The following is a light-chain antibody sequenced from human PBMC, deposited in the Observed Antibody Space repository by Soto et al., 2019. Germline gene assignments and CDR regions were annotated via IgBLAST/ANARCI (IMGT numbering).Light chain of an antibody. Sequence: EIVLTQSPATLSLSPGERATLSCRASQSISSYLAWYQQKPDQAPRLLIYDASNRATGIPARFSGSGSGTDFPLTISSLEPDVFVFYYCHQHTRGSFPFGQGNKL. V-gene: IGKV3-11*01. CDR1: QSISSY. CDR2: DAS. CDR3: HQHTRGSFP. J-gene: IGKJ2*01.